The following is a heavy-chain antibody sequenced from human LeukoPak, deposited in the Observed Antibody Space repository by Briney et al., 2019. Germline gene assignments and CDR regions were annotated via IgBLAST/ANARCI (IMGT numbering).Heavy chain of an antibody. CDR3: AGDSGSSDAFDI. J-gene: IGHJ3*02. CDR1: GGTFSSYA. Sequence: ASVKVSCKASGGTFSSYAISWVRQAPGQGLEWMGGIIPIFGTANYAQKFQGRVTITADESTSTAYMELSSLRSEDTAVYYCAGDSGSSDAFDIWGQRTMVTVSS. CDR2: IIPIFGTA. V-gene: IGHV1-69*13. D-gene: IGHD6-13*01.